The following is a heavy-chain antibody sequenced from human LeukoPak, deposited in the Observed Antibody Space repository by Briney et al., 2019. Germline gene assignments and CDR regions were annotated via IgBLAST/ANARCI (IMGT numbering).Heavy chain of an antibody. CDR2: IGSSGSSI. J-gene: IGHJ6*04. D-gene: IGHD3/OR15-3a*01. CDR1: GFTFSSYE. CDR3: ARWTDV. Sequence: GRSLRLSCAASGFTFSSYEMNWVRQAPGKGLEWVSYIGSSGSSIYYADSVKGRFTISRDNAKNSLYLQMNSLRVEDTAVYYCARWTDVWGKGTTVTVSS. V-gene: IGHV3-48*03.